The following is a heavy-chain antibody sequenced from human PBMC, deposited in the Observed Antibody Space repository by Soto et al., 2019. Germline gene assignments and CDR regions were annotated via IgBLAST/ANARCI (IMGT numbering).Heavy chain of an antibody. CDR2: LSWDRGSI. CDR1: GFTFGEYA. D-gene: IGHD2-15*01. CDR3: AKAVGGGLPYFDAMDV. V-gene: IGHV3-9*01. J-gene: IGHJ6*02. Sequence: DAQLVESGGGLVQSGGFVRLSCEGSGFTFGEYAMHWVRQRPGMVPEWVAGLSWDRGSIGYADSVKGRFTISRDNAENFFFLIMTRGRPEDTALYYCAKAVGGGLPYFDAMDVWGRGTAVAVSS.